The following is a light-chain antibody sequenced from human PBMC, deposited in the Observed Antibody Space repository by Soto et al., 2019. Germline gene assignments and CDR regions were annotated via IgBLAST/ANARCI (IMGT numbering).Light chain of an antibody. J-gene: IGKJ5*01. CDR3: QQSYSTPPL. CDR1: QSISSY. V-gene: IGKV1-39*01. CDR2: AAS. Sequence: DIQRTQSPSSLSSSVGDRVTITCRASQSISSYLNWYQQKPGKAPKLLIYAASSLQSGVPSRFSGSGSRTDFTLTISSLQPEDFATYYCQQSYSTPPLFGQGTRLEIK.